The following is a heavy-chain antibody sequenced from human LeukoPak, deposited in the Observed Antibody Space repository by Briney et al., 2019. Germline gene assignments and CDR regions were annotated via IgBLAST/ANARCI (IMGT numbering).Heavy chain of an antibody. Sequence: ASVKVSCKASGYTFTVYYMHWVRHAPGQGREWMGWINPNSGGTNYAQKFQGRVTLTRDTSISTAYMELSRLRSDDPAVYYCASTVTTFDWFDPWGQGTLVTVSS. CDR3: ASTVTTFDWFDP. V-gene: IGHV1-2*02. J-gene: IGHJ5*02. D-gene: IGHD4-17*01. CDR2: INPNSGGT. CDR1: GYTFTVYY.